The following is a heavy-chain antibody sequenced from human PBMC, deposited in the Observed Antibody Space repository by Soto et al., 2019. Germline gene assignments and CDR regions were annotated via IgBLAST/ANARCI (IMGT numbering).Heavy chain of an antibody. V-gene: IGHV3-23*01. CDR2: IFGGGTRK. D-gene: IGHD1-1*01. J-gene: IGHJ4*02. Sequence: GGSLRLSCAGSGFTFSNYGMHWVRQAPGQGLEWVAIIFGGGTRKYYADSVRGRFTISRDNSKNTLYLQMNSLRVEDTAVYYCAKKVPGSNPLDSWGQGALVTVSS. CDR3: AKKVPGSNPLDS. CDR1: GFTFSNYG.